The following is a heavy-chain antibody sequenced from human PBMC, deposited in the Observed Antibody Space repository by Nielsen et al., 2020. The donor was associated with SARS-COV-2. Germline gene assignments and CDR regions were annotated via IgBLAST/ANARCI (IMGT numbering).Heavy chain of an antibody. Sequence: GGSLRLSCAASGFTFSSYAMSWVRQAPGKGLEWVSAISGSGGSTYYADSVKGRFTISRDNSKNTLFLQMHSLRVEDTALYYCAKRLGYQQAQQDAFDIWGQGTMVTVSS. D-gene: IGHD2-2*01. CDR1: GFTFSSYA. J-gene: IGHJ3*02. V-gene: IGHV3-23*01. CDR2: ISGSGGST. CDR3: AKRLGYQQAQQDAFDI.